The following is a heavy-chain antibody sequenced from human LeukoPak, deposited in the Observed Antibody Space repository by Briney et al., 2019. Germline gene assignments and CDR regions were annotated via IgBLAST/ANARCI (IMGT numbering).Heavy chain of an antibody. CDR1: GYSFTSYW. J-gene: IGHJ6*03. CDR2: IYPGDSDT. V-gene: IGHV5-51*01. D-gene: IGHD3-3*01. Sequence: GESLKISCKGSGYSFTSYWIGWVRQMPGKGLEWMGIIYPGDSDTRYSPSFQGQVTISADKSISTAYLQWSSLKASDTAMYYCARQDYDFRSLPRAYYMDVWGKGTTVTVSS. CDR3: ARQDYDFRSLPRAYYMDV.